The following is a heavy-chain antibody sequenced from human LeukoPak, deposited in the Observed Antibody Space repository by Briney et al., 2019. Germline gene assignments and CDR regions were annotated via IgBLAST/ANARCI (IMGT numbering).Heavy chain of an antibody. CDR2: IIPIFGTA. D-gene: IGHD5-18*01. CDR3: ARGTPDTSCCAFDI. J-gene: IGHJ3*02. CDR1: GGTFSSYA. Sequence: ASVKVSCKASGGTFSSYAISWVRQAPGQGLEWMGGIIPIFGTANYAQKFQGRVTITADESTGTAYMELSSLRSEDTAVYYCARGTPDTSCCAFDIWGQGTMVTVSS. V-gene: IGHV1-69*13.